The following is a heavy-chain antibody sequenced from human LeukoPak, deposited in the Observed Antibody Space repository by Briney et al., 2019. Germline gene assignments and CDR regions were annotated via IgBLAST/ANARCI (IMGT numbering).Heavy chain of an antibody. D-gene: IGHD2-21*02. CDR1: GGSLSSYY. J-gene: IGHJ3*02. V-gene: IGHV4-59*03. CDR3: WASQLYCGGDCYPDAFDI. Sequence: SETLSLTCTVSGGSLSSYYWSWVRQPPGKGLEGMGCIYYSGSTNYNPSLKSRGTISVDTCKNQLSLTLSYVATANTADDYFWASQLYCGGDCYPDAFDIWGQGKMTTVSS. CDR2: IYYSGST.